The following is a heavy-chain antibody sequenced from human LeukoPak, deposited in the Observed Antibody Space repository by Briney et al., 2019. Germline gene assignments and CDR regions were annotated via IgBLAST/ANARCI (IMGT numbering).Heavy chain of an antibody. CDR1: GYSFSDYP. Sequence: ASVKVSCKASGYSFSDYPMHWVRQAPGQGLEWMGRINSNSGGTNYAQNFQGRVTMTRDTSINTVYMEVSGLTSDDTAVYYCARGGSGSGYLYYFDYWGQGTLVSVSP. J-gene: IGHJ4*02. D-gene: IGHD3-10*01. CDR3: ARGGSGSGYLYYFDY. V-gene: IGHV1-2*06. CDR2: INSNSGGT.